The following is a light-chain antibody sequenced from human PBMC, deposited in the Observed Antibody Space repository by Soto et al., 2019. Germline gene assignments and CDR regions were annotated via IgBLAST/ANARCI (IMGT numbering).Light chain of an antibody. CDR1: QGISNY. J-gene: IGKJ1*01. CDR3: QKYNSASWT. Sequence: DIPMTQSPPSLSASVGDRVTITCRASQGISNYLAWYQQKPGKVPKLLIYAASTLQSGVPSRFSGSGSGTDFTLTISSLQPEDVATYYCQKYNSASWTFGQGTKVEIK. CDR2: AAS. V-gene: IGKV1-27*01.